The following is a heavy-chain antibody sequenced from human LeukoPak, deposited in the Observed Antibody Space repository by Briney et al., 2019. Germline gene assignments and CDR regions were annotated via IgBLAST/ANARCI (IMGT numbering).Heavy chain of an antibody. D-gene: IGHD6-13*01. Sequence: GRSLRLSCVVCVLIDRLNYMKGVPRPPAKALECVSVLYSGGITYSADSVKGGFTISRDISKNTLYLQINNLKAEGTALYYCARELTSSSCFDPGGEGTLVSV. CDR3: ARELTSSSCFDP. CDR1: VLIDRLNY. J-gene: IGHJ5*02. V-gene: IGHV3-66*01. CDR2: LYSGGIT.